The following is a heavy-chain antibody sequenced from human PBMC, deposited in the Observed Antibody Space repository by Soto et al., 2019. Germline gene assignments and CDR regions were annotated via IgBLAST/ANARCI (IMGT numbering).Heavy chain of an antibody. J-gene: IGHJ6*02. D-gene: IGHD6-13*01. Sequence: PGGSLRLSCAASGFTFSSYAMSWVRQAPGKGLEWVSAISGSGGSTYYADSVKGRFTISRDNSKNTLYLQMNSLRAEDTAVYYCAKDEHQLYYRYYYYGMDVWGQGTTVTVSS. CDR2: ISGSGGST. CDR3: AKDEHQLYYRYYYYGMDV. CDR1: GFTFSSYA. V-gene: IGHV3-23*01.